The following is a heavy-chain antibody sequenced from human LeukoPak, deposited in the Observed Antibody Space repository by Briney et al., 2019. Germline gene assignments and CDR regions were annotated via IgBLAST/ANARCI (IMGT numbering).Heavy chain of an antibody. V-gene: IGHV5-51*01. J-gene: IGHJ4*02. Sequence: GESLKLSCKGPGYSFTSYWIGWVRQMPGKGLEWMGIIYPGDSDTRYSPSFQGQVTISADKSISTAYLQWSSLKASDTAMYYCARQRSSWYGGGAFDYWGQGTLVTVSS. CDR1: GYSFTSYW. CDR2: IYPGDSDT. CDR3: ARQRSSWYGGGAFDY. D-gene: IGHD6-13*01.